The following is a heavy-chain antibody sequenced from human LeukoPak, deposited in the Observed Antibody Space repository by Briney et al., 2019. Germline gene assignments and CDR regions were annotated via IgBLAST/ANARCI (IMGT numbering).Heavy chain of an antibody. V-gene: IGHV3-23*01. CDR3: AKGEFTATAYYYYGMDV. D-gene: IGHD4-17*01. CDR1: GFTFSSYA. CDR2: ISGSGGST. Sequence: GGSLRLSCAASGFTFSSYAMSWVRQAPGKGLEWVSAISGSGGSTYYADSVKGRSTISRDNSKNTLYLQMNSLRAEDTAVYYCAKGEFTATAYYYYGMDVWGKGTTVTVSS. J-gene: IGHJ6*04.